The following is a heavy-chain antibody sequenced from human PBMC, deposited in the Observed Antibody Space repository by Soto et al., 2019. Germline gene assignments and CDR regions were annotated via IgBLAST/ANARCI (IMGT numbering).Heavy chain of an antibody. CDR1: GGSFIGYY. J-gene: IGHJ4*02. CDR2: INHSGST. V-gene: IGHV4-34*01. D-gene: IGHD3-3*01. Sequence: SETLSLTCAVYGGSFIGYYWSWILQPPWKGLEWIGEINHSGSTNYNPSLKSRVTISVDTSKNQFSLKLSSVTAADTAVYYCARGPSRITIFGVVPTYFDYWGQETLVTVSS. CDR3: ARGPSRITIFGVVPTYFDY.